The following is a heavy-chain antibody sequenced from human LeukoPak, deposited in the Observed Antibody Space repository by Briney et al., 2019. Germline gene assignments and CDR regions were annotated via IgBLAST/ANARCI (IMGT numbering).Heavy chain of an antibody. V-gene: IGHV3-73*01. J-gene: IGHJ4*02. Sequence: GGSLRLSCAASGFSFSGSGMHWVRQASGKGLEWVGHIRSQADSYATVYGASVKGRFTITRDDSENTAYLQMNSLKTEDTAVYYCASFPSGSYSAYWGQGTLVTVSS. CDR3: ASFPSGSYSAY. CDR2: IRSQADSYAT. CDR1: GFSFSGSG. D-gene: IGHD1-26*01.